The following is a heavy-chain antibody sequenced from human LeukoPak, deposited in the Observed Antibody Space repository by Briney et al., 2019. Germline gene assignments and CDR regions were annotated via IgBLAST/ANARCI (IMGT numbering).Heavy chain of an antibody. V-gene: IGHV4-59*01. CDR2: IYYSGRT. CDR3: ARHQRGNSDAFDI. Sequence: SETLSLTCTVPGGSISSYYWSWIRQPPGKGLEWIGYIYYSGRTTYNPSLKSRVTISVDTSKNHFSLKLSSVTAADTAVYPCARHQRGNSDAFDIWGQGTMVTVSS. D-gene: IGHD4-23*01. J-gene: IGHJ3*02. CDR1: GGSISSYY.